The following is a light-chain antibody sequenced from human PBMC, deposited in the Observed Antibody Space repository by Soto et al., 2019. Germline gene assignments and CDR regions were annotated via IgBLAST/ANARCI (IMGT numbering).Light chain of an antibody. CDR2: DAS. CDR3: QQYYNLPIT. CDR1: QDISNH. V-gene: IGKV1-33*01. J-gene: IGKJ5*01. Sequence: DIQMTQSPSSLSASLLDRVSITCEASQDISNHLNWYQQKPGKAPKLLIYDASNLETGVPSRFSGSGSGTDFTVTISSLQPEDFATYSCQQYYNLPITFGQGTRLEIK.